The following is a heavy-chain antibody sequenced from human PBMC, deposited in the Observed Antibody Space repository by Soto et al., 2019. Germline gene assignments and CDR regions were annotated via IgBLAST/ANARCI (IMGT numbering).Heavy chain of an antibody. Sequence: QVQLVQSGAEVKKPGSSVKVSCKASGGTFSSYAISWVRQAPGQGLEWMGGIIPIFGTANYAQKFKDRVTITADESTSTAYMELSSLRSEDTAVYYCASRVVVTAMPPRYYYYGMDVWGQGTTVTVSS. CDR1: GGTFSSYA. D-gene: IGHD2-21*02. CDR3: ASRVVVTAMPPRYYYYGMDV. J-gene: IGHJ6*02. CDR2: IIPIFGTA. V-gene: IGHV1-69*01.